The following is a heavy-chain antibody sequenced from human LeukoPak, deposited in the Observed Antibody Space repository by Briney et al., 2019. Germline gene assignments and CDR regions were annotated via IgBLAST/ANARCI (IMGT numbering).Heavy chain of an antibody. V-gene: IGHV3-11*01. D-gene: IGHD4-17*01. J-gene: IGHJ1*01. CDR2: ISSSGSTI. Sequence: PGGSLRLSCAASGFTFSDYYMSWIRQAPGKGLEWVSHISSSGSTIYYADSVKGRFTISRDNAKNSLYLQMNSLRAEDTAVYYCARSLSYGEYFQHWGQGTLVTVSS. CDR1: GFTFSDYY. CDR3: ARSLSYGEYFQH.